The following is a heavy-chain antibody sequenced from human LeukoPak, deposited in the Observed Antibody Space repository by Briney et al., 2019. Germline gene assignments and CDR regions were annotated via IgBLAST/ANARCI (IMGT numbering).Heavy chain of an antibody. V-gene: IGHV4-61*02. CDR3: ARETSYYYDSSGYYLPPDY. CDR1: GGSISSGSYY. CDR2: IYTSGST. J-gene: IGHJ4*02. Sequence: SQTLSLTCTVSGGSISSGSYYWSWIRQPAGKGLEWIGRIYTSGSTNYNPSLKSRVTISVDTSKNQFSLKLSSVTAADTAVYYCARETSYYYDSSGYYLPPDYWGQGTLATVSS. D-gene: IGHD3-22*01.